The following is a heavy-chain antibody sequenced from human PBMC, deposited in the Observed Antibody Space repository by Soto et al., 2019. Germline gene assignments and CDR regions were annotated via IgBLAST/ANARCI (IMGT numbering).Heavy chain of an antibody. CDR1: GASISSGDYY. Sequence: SETLSLTCIVSGASISSGDYYWSWVRQPPGKGLEWIGHISYSGTIDYSPSLKSRVTISLDTSKNQFSLNLNSVTAADTAAYYCVRALGSRFMEWPRFDPWGQGTLVTVSS. V-gene: IGHV4-30-4*01. J-gene: IGHJ5*02. CDR2: ISYSGTI. CDR3: VRALGSRFMEWPRFDP. D-gene: IGHD3-3*01.